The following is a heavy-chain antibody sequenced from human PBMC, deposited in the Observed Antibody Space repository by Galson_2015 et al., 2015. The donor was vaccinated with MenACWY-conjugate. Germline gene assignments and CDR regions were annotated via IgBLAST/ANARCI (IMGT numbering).Heavy chain of an antibody. V-gene: IGHV3-30*18. Sequence: SLRLSCAASGFTFSNYGIHWVRQAPGKGLEWVAVISSDGSNKYYADSVKGRFTISRDNSKNTLYLQMNSLRPEDTAVYYCAKEVGSSVDYWGQGTLVTVSS. CDR3: AKEVGSSVDY. D-gene: IGHD6-6*01. CDR2: ISSDGSNK. CDR1: GFTFSNYG. J-gene: IGHJ4*02.